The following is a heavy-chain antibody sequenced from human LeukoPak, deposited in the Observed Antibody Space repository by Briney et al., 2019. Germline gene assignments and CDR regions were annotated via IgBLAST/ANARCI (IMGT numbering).Heavy chain of an antibody. Sequence: AGGSLRLSCAASGFTFSSYGMHWVRQAPGKGLEWVAFIRYDGSNKYYADSVKGRFTISRDNSKNTLYLQMNSLRAGDTAVYYCAKPFSWGPNRFFDYWGQGTLVTVSS. CDR2: IRYDGSNK. CDR1: GFTFSSYG. J-gene: IGHJ4*02. V-gene: IGHV3-30*02. D-gene: IGHD7-27*01. CDR3: AKPFSWGPNRFFDY.